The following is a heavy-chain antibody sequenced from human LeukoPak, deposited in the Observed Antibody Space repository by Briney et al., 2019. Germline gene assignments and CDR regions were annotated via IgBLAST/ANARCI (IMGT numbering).Heavy chain of an antibody. D-gene: IGHD6-19*01. CDR1: GFTFSSYS. J-gene: IGHJ4*02. CDR2: ISSSSSYI. Sequence: PGGTLRLSCAASGFTFSSYSMNWVRQAPGKGLEWVSSISSSSSYIYYADSVKGRFTISRDNAKNSLYLQMNSLRAEDTAVYYCARLVRSWIAVAGTIDYWGQGTLVTVSS. CDR3: ARLVRSWIAVAGTIDY. V-gene: IGHV3-21*01.